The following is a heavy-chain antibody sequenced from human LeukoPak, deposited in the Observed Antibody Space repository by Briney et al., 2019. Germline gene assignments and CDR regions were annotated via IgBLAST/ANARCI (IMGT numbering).Heavy chain of an antibody. CDR2: IHYSGNT. CDR3: AREVVTEEDWFDP. J-gene: IGHJ5*02. CDR1: GGSISSSSYY. D-gene: IGHD2-21*02. V-gene: IGHV4-39*02. Sequence: SETLSLTCTVSGGSISSSSYYWGWIRQPPGMGLEWIGGIHYSGNTYYNPSLKSRVTISIDTSKNQFSLKLSSVTAADTAVYYCAREVVTEEDWFDPWGQGTLVTVSS.